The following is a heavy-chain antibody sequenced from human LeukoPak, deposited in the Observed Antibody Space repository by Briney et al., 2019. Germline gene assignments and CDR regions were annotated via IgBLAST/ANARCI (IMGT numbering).Heavy chain of an antibody. CDR1: GYSISNYY. CDR3: AKDNWGEWLLPY. J-gene: IGHJ4*02. D-gene: IGHD3-22*01. Sequence: SETLSLTCTVSGYSISNYYWSWIRQPPGKGLEWIGYIYYSGSTNYSPSLKSRVTISVDTSKNQFSLKLSSVTAADTAVYYCAKDNWGEWLLPYWGQGTLVTVSS. CDR2: IYYSGST. V-gene: IGHV4-59*12.